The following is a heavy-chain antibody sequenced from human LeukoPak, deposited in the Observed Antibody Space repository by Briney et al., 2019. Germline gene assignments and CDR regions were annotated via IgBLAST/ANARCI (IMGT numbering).Heavy chain of an antibody. D-gene: IGHD3-3*01. CDR3: AKDYYDFWSGYGYFDY. V-gene: IGHV3-30*02. Sequence: PGGSLRLSCAASVFTFNTYGMHWVRQAPGKGLEWVAFIRYDGSNKYYVDSVKGRFTISRDNSKNTLYLQMNSLRAEDTAVYYCAKDYYDFWSGYGYFDYWGQGTLVTVSS. CDR1: VFTFNTYG. J-gene: IGHJ4*02. CDR2: IRYDGSNK.